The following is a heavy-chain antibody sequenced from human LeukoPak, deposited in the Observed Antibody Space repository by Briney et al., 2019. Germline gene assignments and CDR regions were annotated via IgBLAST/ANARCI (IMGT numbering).Heavy chain of an antibody. CDR1: GYSFTSYW. CDR3: ARRYYYGSGSYYFDY. Sequence: GESLKISCKGSGYSFTSYWIGWVRQMPGKGLEWMGIIYPGDYDTRYSPSFQGQVTISADKSISTAYLQWSSLKASDTAMYYCARRYYYGSGSYYFDYWGQGTLVTVSS. CDR2: IYPGDYDT. D-gene: IGHD3-10*01. V-gene: IGHV5-51*01. J-gene: IGHJ4*02.